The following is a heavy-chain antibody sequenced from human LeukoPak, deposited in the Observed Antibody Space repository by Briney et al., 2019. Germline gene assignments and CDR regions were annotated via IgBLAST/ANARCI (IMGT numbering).Heavy chain of an antibody. J-gene: IGHJ4*02. CDR2: IYYSGST. CDR3: ARGFGYYYDSSGYYAPYYFDY. V-gene: IGHV4-39*01. D-gene: IGHD3-22*01. Sequence: SETLSLTCTVSGGSISSSSYYWGWIRQPPGKGLEWIGSIYYSGSTYYNPSLKSRVTISIDTSKNQFSLKLSSVTAADTAVYYCARGFGYYYDSSGYYAPYYFDYWGQGTLVTVSS. CDR1: GGSISSSSYY.